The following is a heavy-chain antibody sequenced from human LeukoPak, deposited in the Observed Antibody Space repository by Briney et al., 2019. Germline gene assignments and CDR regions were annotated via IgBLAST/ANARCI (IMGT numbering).Heavy chain of an antibody. V-gene: IGHV4-38-2*01. Sequence: SETLSLTCAVSGYSISSGYYWDWIRQSPGKGLEWIGSIYESGTTYYDPSLKSRVTISVDTSKNQFSLKVSSVTAADTAVYYCAESRELWGAFDIWGQGTMVTVSS. D-gene: IGHD1-26*01. CDR3: AESRELWGAFDI. CDR2: IYESGTT. CDR1: GYSISSGYY. J-gene: IGHJ3*02.